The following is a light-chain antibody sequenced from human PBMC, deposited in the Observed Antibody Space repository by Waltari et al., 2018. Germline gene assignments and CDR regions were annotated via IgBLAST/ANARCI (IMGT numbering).Light chain of an antibody. CDR3: AAWDDSLRGV. V-gene: IGLV1-47*01. J-gene: IGLJ1*01. CDR1: SSNIGSNY. CDR2: RNN. Sequence: QSVLTQPPSASGTPGQRVTISCSGSSSNIGSNYVYWYQQLPGTAPKLLIYRNNRRPSGFPDRFSGSKSGTSASLAISGLRSEDEADYYCAAWDDSLRGVFGTGTKVTVL.